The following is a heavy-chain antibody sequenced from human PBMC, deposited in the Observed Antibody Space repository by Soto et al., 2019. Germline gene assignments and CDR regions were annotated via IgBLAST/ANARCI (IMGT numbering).Heavy chain of an antibody. V-gene: IGHV4-34*01. J-gene: IGHJ6*02. CDR3: ARGEEGPTYYYYYYGMDV. CDR2: INHSGST. CDR1: GGSFSGYY. Sequence: LSLTCAVYGGSFSGYYWSWIRQPPGKGLEWIGEINHSGSTNYNPSLKSRVTISVDTSKNQFSLKLSSVTAADTAVYYCARGEEGPTYYYYYYGMDVWGQGTTVTVSS.